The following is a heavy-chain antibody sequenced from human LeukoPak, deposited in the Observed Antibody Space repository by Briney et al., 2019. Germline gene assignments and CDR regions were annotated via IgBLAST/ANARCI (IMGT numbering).Heavy chain of an antibody. D-gene: IGHD6-6*01. Sequence: ASVKVSCKVSGYTLSELSMHWVRQAPGKGLEWMGGFDPEDGETIYAQKFQARVTMTEDTSTDTAYMELSRLRSEDTAVYYCATEGGSSRINWDDWGQGTLVTVSS. J-gene: IGHJ4*02. CDR1: GYTLSELS. V-gene: IGHV1-24*01. CDR2: FDPEDGET. CDR3: ATEGGSSRINWDD.